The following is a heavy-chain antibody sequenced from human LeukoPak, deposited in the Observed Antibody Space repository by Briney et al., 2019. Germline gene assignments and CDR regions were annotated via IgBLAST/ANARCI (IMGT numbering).Heavy chain of an antibody. Sequence: PGGSLRLSCAASGFTVSSNYMSWVRQAPGKGLEWVSVIYSGGSTYYADSVKGRFTISRDNSKNTLYLQMNSLRAEDTAVYYCARDQGPPGGYIDIDAFDIWGQGTMVTVSS. D-gene: IGHD1-26*01. J-gene: IGHJ3*02. CDR2: IYSGGST. V-gene: IGHV3-53*01. CDR1: GFTVSSNY. CDR3: ARDQGPPGGYIDIDAFDI.